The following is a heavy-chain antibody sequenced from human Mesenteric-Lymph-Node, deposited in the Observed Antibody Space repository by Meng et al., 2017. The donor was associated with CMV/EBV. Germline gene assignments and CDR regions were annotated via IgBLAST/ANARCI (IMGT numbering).Heavy chain of an antibody. CDR1: GFIFRNYE. CDR3: ARRYFDL. V-gene: IGHV3-48*03. Sequence: GESLKISCEVSGFIFRNYEMNWVRQAPGKGLEWVSYISSSGRTIYYADSVKDRFTISRDNAKNSLYLQMNSLRVEDTAVYYCARRYFDLWGRGTLVTVSS. CDR2: ISSSGRTI. J-gene: IGHJ2*01.